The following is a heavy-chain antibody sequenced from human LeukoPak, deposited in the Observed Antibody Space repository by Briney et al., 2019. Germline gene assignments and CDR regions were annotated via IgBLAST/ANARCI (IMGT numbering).Heavy chain of an antibody. CDR2: IIPILGIA. CDR1: GGTFSSYA. Sequence: SVKVSCKASGGTFSSYAISWVRQAPGQGLEWMGRIIPILGIANYAQKFQGRVTITADKSTSTAYMELSSLRSEDTAVYYCARGARRRAPYDYVWGSYRLLLGDSSAEYFQHWGQGTLVTVSS. D-gene: IGHD3-16*02. V-gene: IGHV1-69*04. CDR3: ARGARRRAPYDYVWGSYRLLLGDSSAEYFQH. J-gene: IGHJ1*01.